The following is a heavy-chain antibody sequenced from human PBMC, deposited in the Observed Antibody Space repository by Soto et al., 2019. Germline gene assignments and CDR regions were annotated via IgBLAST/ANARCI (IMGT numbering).Heavy chain of an antibody. J-gene: IGHJ6*02. Sequence: SVKVSCKASGGTFSSYAISWVRQAPGQGLEWMGGIIPIFGTANYAQKFQGRVTITADESTSTAYMELSSLRSEDTAVYYCARGRPDYDFWSGHYYGMDVWGQGTTVTVSS. CDR2: IIPIFGTA. D-gene: IGHD3-3*01. V-gene: IGHV1-69*13. CDR3: ARGRPDYDFWSGHYYGMDV. CDR1: GGTFSSYA.